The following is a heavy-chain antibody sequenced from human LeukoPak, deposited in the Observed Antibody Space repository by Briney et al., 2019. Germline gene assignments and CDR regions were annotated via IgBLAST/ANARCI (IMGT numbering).Heavy chain of an antibody. J-gene: IGHJ3*02. Sequence: ASVKVSCKAFGYTFTGYYMHWVRQAPGQGLEWMGWINPNSGGTNYAQKFQGRVTMTRDTSISTAYMELSRLRSDDTAVYYCARARVEMATIHAFDIWGQETMVTVSS. V-gene: IGHV1-2*02. D-gene: IGHD5-24*01. CDR3: ARARVEMATIHAFDI. CDR1: GYTFTGYY. CDR2: INPNSGGT.